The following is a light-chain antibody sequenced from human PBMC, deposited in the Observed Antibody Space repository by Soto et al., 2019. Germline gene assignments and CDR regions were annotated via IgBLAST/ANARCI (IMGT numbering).Light chain of an antibody. J-gene: IGKJ1*01. CDR1: QSVSTK. Sequence: EIVMTQSPGILSLSPGETATLSCRASQSVSTKLAWYQQRPGQTPRLLIYNASIRATGIPDRFTGSGSGTEFTLTISSLQPEDFAIYYCHQYNNWPSWTFGQGTKVDIK. CDR3: HQYNNWPSWT. CDR2: NAS. V-gene: IGKV3D-15*01.